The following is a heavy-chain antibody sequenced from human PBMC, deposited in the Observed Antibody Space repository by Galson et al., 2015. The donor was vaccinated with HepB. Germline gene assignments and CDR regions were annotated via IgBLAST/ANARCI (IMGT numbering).Heavy chain of an antibody. CDR1: GFTFTIYR. CDR3: SRERLVRVYYYYYGMDV. J-gene: IGHJ6*01. CDR2: ISSGGSLI. D-gene: IGHD6-6*01. Sequence: SLRLSCAASGFTFTIYRMTWVRQAPGKWLEWVSYISSGGSLIYYADSVKGRFPVSRDNAKNSLYLQMNSLRAEETAVYYCSRERLVRVYYYYYGMDVWGQGSTVTVAA. V-gene: IGHV3-48*04.